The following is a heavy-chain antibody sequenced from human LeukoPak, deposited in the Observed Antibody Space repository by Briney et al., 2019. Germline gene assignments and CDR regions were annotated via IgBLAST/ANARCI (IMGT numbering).Heavy chain of an antibody. J-gene: IGHJ4*02. V-gene: IGHV3-48*02. CDR3: ARDGPRECGNSCYQDY. CDR2: ISSSSSTI. Sequence: PGGSLRLSCAASGFTLSSYSMNWVRQAPGKGLEWVSYISSSSSTIYYADSVKGRFTISRDNAKNSLYLQMSSLRDEDTAIYYCARDGPRECGNSCYQDYWGQGTLVTVSS. CDR1: GFTLSSYS. D-gene: IGHD2-15*01.